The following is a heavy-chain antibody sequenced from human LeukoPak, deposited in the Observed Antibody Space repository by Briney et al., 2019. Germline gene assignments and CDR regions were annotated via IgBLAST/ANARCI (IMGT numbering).Heavy chain of an antibody. CDR2: FDPEDGET. V-gene: IGHV1-24*01. Sequence: ASVKVSCKVSGYTLTELSMHCVRQAPGKGLEWRGGFDPEDGETIYAQKFQGRVTMTEDTSTDTAYMELSSLRSEDTAVYYCATVGVLWFREGYFDYWGQGTLVTVSS. CDR1: GYTLTELS. CDR3: ATVGVLWFREGYFDY. D-gene: IGHD3-10*01. J-gene: IGHJ4*02.